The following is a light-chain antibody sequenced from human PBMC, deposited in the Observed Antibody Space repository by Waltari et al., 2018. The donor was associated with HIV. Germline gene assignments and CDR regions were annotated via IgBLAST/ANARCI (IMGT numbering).Light chain of an antibody. V-gene: IGKV3-20*01. CDR3: QQYDSSPLT. CDR2: AAA. Sequence: EIVLTQSPGTLSLSPGERATLSCRASQSVTSNYLAWYQQKHGQAPRLRIFAAASSATGIPDRISGSGSGTDFSLTISRLEPEDCAVYYCQQYDSSPLTFGGGTKVDIK. J-gene: IGKJ4*01. CDR1: QSVTSNY.